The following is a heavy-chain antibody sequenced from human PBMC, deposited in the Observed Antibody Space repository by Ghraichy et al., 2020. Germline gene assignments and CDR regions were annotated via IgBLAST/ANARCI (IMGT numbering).Heavy chain of an antibody. V-gene: IGHV1-2*02. Sequence: ASVKVSCKASGYTFTGYYMHWVRQAPGQGLEWMGWINPNSGDTNYAQKFQGRVTMTRDTSISTVYMELSRLRSDDTAVYYCARTNSYDSSGYYYYPLYYFDCWGQGTLVTVSS. J-gene: IGHJ4*02. CDR3: ARTNSYDSSGYYYYPLYYFDC. CDR2: INPNSGDT. CDR1: GYTFTGYY. D-gene: IGHD3-22*01.